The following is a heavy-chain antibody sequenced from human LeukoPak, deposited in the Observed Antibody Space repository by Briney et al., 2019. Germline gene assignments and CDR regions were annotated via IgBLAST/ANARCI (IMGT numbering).Heavy chain of an antibody. CDR1: GFTFSSYE. CDR3: ARMRYGSGSDFDY. J-gene: IGHJ4*02. Sequence: GGSLRLSCAASGFTFSSYEMNWVRQAPGKGLEWVSYIGNSGRTIYYADSLKGRSTISRDNAKNSLYLQMNSLRAEDTAVYYCARMRYGSGSDFDYWGQGTLVTVSS. V-gene: IGHV3-48*03. D-gene: IGHD3-10*01. CDR2: IGNSGRTI.